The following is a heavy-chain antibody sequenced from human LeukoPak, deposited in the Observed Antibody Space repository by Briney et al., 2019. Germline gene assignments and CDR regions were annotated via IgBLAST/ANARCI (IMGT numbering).Heavy chain of an antibody. CDR1: GYTFTKYG. D-gene: IGHD6-19*01. CDR2: ISCYNGDT. J-gene: IGHJ5*02. Sequence: GSSVKLSCKASGYTFTKYGFSWVRQAPGQGLEWMGWISCYNGDTKYAEKFQGRVTMTTDTPTTTVYMEVRSLRSDDTAVYYCARDPSNTSGWKTWFDTWGQGTPVTVSS. CDR3: ARDPSNTSGWKTWFDT. V-gene: IGHV1-18*01.